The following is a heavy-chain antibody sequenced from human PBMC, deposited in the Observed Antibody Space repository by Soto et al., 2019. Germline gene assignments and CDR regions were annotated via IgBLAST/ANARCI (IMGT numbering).Heavy chain of an antibody. CDR2: ISWNSGSI. CDR1: GFTFDDYA. CDR3: AKDKGAAFRLYDY. Sequence: GGSLRLSCAASGFTFDDYAMHWVRQAPGKGLEWVSGISWNSGSIGYADSVKGRFTISRDNAKNSLYLQMNSLRAEDTALYYCAKDKGAAFRLYDYWGQGTLVTVSS. D-gene: IGHD6-13*01. V-gene: IGHV3-9*01. J-gene: IGHJ4*02.